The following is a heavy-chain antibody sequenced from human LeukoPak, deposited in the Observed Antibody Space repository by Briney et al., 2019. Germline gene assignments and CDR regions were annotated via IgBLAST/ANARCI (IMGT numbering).Heavy chain of an antibody. CDR3: ARGEHDSAWYFDL. CDR2: IKYDGTHK. D-gene: IGHD1-26*01. CDR1: GISFSSYW. Sequence: GGSLRLSCVASGISFSSYWMAWVRQAPGKGLEWVANIKYDGTHKFYADSVKGRFTISRDNAKNSLFLEMNSLRADDTAVYFCARGEHDSAWYFDLWGRGTLVTVSS. V-gene: IGHV3-7*01. J-gene: IGHJ2*01.